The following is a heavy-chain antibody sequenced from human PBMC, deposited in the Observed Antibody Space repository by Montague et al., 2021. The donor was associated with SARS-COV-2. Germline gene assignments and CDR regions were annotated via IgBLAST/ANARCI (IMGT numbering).Heavy chain of an antibody. Sequence: PALVKPTQTLTLTCTFSGFSLSTSGVGVGWIRQPPGKALEWLALIDWDDDKYYSTSLKTRLTISKDTSKNQVVLTMTNVDPVDTATYYCARMDILTGYYAYGMDVWAKGPRSPSP. CDR3: ARMDILTGYYAYGMDV. J-gene: IGHJ6*02. CDR2: IDWDDDK. D-gene: IGHD3-9*01. CDR1: GFSLSTSGVG. V-gene: IGHV2-70*01.